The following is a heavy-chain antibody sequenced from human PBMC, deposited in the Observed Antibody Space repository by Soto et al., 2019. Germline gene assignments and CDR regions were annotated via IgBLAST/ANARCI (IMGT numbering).Heavy chain of an antibody. V-gene: IGHV4-30-2*01. Sequence: LQLQESGSGLVKPSQTLSLTCAVSGGSINSGGYSWNWIRQPPGKGLEWIGYIYYSGGTSYNPSLKSRVTISVDTSKNPFSLRLSSVTAADTAVYYCARDRRDGWSFDYWGQGTLVTVS. D-gene: IGHD6-19*01. CDR3: ARDRRDGWSFDY. CDR2: IYYSGGT. J-gene: IGHJ4*02. CDR1: GGSINSGGYS.